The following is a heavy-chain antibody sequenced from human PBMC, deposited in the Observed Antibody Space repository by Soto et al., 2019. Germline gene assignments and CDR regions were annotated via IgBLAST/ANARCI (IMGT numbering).Heavy chain of an antibody. Sequence: QVQPLQSGTGVQKPGASVKVSCKSSGYTFNDFGITWVRQAPGLGLEWLGWIYSKAGTINSAPKFQGRVIMTTDTSTSTAYMELTSLTFDDSAVYFSARDIGFDIDYWGQGTLVTVS. J-gene: IGHJ4*02. CDR3: ARDIGFDIDY. CDR1: GYTFNDFG. V-gene: IGHV1-18*01. CDR2: IYSKAGTI. D-gene: IGHD5-12*01.